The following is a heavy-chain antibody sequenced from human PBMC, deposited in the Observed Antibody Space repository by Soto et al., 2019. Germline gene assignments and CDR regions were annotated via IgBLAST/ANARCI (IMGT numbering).Heavy chain of an antibody. J-gene: IGHJ6*02. CDR1: GFTFSSYS. CDR3: ARDLGRYCSSTSCPSGMDV. V-gene: IGHV3-21*01. D-gene: IGHD2-2*01. CDR2: ISSSSSYI. Sequence: GGSLRLSCAASGFTFSSYSMNWLRQAPGKGLEWVSSISSSSSYIYYADSVKGRFTISRDNAKNSLYLQMNSLRAEDTAVYYCARDLGRYCSSTSCPSGMDVWGQGTTVTVSS.